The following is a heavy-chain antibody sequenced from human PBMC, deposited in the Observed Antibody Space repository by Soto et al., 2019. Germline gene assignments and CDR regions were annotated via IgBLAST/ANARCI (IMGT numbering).Heavy chain of an antibody. J-gene: IGHJ5*02. V-gene: IGHV4-39*01. CDR1: GDSIISSDFY. D-gene: IGHD3-3*02. Sequence: SETLSLTCTASGDSIISSDFYWGWVRQPPGKGLEWIGSTFYLGSSYYNPSLKSRVTMSVDTSKNQFSLRLRSVTAADTALYFCARHSLALRKNNWFDPWGQGIMVTVSS. CDR2: TFYLGSS. CDR3: ARHSLALRKNNWFDP.